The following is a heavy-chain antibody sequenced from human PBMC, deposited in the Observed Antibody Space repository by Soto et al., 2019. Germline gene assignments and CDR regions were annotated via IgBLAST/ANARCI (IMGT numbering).Heavy chain of an antibody. CDR3: VHRAGMGGNSWLPGH. D-gene: IGHD6-13*01. Sequence: QITLKESGPTLVKPTQTLTLTCTFSGFSLSTSEVGVGWIRQPPGKALEWLALLYWDDDKRYNPSLKSRLTLTKDTSKNPVVLTLTNMDPVDTATYYCVHRAGMGGNSWLPGHWGQGTLVTVSS. CDR1: GFSLSTSEVG. CDR2: LYWDDDK. J-gene: IGHJ4*02. V-gene: IGHV2-5*02.